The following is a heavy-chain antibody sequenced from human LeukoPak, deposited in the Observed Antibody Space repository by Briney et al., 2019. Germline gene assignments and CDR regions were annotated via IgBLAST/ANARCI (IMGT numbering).Heavy chain of an antibody. CDR3: ARDRPSYYRVRDDAFDI. CDR2: INPNSGGT. CDR1: GYTFTGYY. J-gene: IGHJ3*02. Sequence: ASVKVSCKASGYTFTGYYMHWVRQAPGQGLEWMGWINPNSGGTNYAQKFQGRVTMTRDTSISTAYMELRSLRSDDTAVYYCARDRPSYYRVRDDAFDIWGQGTMVTVSS. V-gene: IGHV1-2*02. D-gene: IGHD1-26*01.